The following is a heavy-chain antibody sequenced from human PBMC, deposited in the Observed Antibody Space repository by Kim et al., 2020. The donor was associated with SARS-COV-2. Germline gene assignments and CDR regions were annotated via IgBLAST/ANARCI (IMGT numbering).Heavy chain of an antibody. CDR3: AKDYYSAAAAQDYYYYGMDV. V-gene: IGHV3-23*01. D-gene: IGHD6-13*01. Sequence: GRFTSSRDNSKNTLYLQMNSLRAEDTAVYYCAKDYYSAAAAQDYYYYGMDVWGQGTTVTVSS. J-gene: IGHJ6*02.